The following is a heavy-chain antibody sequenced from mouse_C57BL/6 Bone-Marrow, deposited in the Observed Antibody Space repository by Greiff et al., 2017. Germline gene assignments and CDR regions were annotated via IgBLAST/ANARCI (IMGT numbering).Heavy chain of an antibody. J-gene: IGHJ4*01. CDR1: GYAFSSSW. CDR2: IYPGDGDT. V-gene: IGHV1-82*01. CDR3: ARRARIYYDGGGAMDY. D-gene: IGHD2-4*01. Sequence: QVQLQQSGPELVKPGASVKISCKASGYAFSSSWMNWVKQRPGKGLEWIGRIYPGDGDTNYNGKLKGKATLTADKSSSTAYMQLSSLTSEDSAVYFGARRARIYYDGGGAMDYWGQGTSVTVSA.